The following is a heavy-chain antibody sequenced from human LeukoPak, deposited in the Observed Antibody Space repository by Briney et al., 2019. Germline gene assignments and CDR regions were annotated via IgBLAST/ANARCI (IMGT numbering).Heavy chain of an antibody. D-gene: IGHD3-3*01. CDR1: GYIFTNFG. CDR2: ISGYNGNT. J-gene: IGHJ4*02. Sequence: ASVKVSCKASGYIFTNFGISWVRQARGQGLEWMGWISGYNGNTKYVQKFQGRVTMTTDTSTSTAYMELRSLRSDDTAVYYCARGLRFLQWSAFDYGGQGTLVTVSS. V-gene: IGHV1-18*01. CDR3: ARGLRFLQWSAFDY.